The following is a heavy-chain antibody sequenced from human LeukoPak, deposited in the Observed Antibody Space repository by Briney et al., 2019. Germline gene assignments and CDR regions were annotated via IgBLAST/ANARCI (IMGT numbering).Heavy chain of an antibody. CDR2: IFQSGTT. Sequence: SETLSLTCTVSGYSISSGYYWGWIRQPPGKGLEWIGSIFQSGTTDYNPSLKSRLTISVDTSKNQFSLKLSSVTAADTAVYYCARAGQGYSYGYFDYWGQGTLVTVSS. J-gene: IGHJ4*02. V-gene: IGHV4-38-2*02. CDR3: ARAGQGYSYGYFDY. D-gene: IGHD5-18*01. CDR1: GYSISSGYY.